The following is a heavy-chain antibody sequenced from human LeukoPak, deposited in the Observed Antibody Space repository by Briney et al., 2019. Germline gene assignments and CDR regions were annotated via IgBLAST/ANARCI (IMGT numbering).Heavy chain of an antibody. D-gene: IGHD6-19*01. Sequence: AETLSLTCTVSDYSITSDYYWGWIRQPPGEGLEWIGSIYHSGNTYFNPSLRGRVTMSVDTSKSQFSLKLSSVTAADTAVYYCTRDRVAVAVPDYWGQGTLVTVSS. V-gene: IGHV4-38-2*02. CDR2: IYHSGNT. CDR3: TRDRVAVAVPDY. CDR1: DYSITSDYY. J-gene: IGHJ4*02.